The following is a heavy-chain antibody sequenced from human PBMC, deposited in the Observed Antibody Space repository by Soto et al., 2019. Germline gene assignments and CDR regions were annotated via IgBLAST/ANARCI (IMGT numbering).Heavy chain of an antibody. CDR2: INHRGSS. J-gene: IGHJ4*02. D-gene: IGHD4-4*01. Sequence: SSETLSLTCAVNGGSLSGYYWSWIRQSPGKGLEWIGEINHRGSSDYNPSLKSRVTISIDASKNHVTLELTSVTAADTAVYYCARDRGTTPRAPQLYWGQGTLVTVSS. V-gene: IGHV4-34*01. CDR3: ARDRGTTPRAPQLY. CDR1: GGSLSGYY.